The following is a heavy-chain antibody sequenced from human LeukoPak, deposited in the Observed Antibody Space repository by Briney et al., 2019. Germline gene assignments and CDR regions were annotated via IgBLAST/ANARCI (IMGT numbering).Heavy chain of an antibody. V-gene: IGHV5-51*01. CDR1: GYSFTNYW. J-gene: IGHJ4*02. CDR3: ARLTGSWSFDY. CDR2: ISPDGSDT. D-gene: IGHD6-13*01. Sequence: HGESLKISCKGSGYSFTNYWIGWVRQMPGKGLEWMGIISPDGSDTRYSPSFQGQVTISADKSITTAYLQWSSLKASDTAMYYCARLTGSWSFDYWGQGTLVTVSS.